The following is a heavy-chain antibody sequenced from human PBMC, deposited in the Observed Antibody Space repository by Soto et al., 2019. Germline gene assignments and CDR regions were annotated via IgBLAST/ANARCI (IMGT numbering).Heavy chain of an antibody. CDR1: GASISSGDYY. D-gene: IGHD3-22*01. V-gene: IGHV4-30-4*01. J-gene: IGHJ4*02. CDR3: ARAFDDSSGYYGGLGY. Sequence: QVQLQESGPGLVKPSQTLSLTCTVSGASISSGDYYWSWIRQPPGKGLEWIGYIYYSGSTYYNPSLKSRLTMSIDTSKNHLFLKLSSVTAADTAVYYCARAFDDSSGYYGGLGYWGQGTLVTVSS. CDR2: IYYSGST.